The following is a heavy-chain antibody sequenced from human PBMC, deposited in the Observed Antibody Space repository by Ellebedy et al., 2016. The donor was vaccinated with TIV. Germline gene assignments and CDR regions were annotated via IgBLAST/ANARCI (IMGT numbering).Heavy chain of an antibody. Sequence: DSVKGRFTISRDNSKNTLYLQMNSLRAEDTAVYYCALGGRVSHATTVFDYWGQGTLVTVSS. D-gene: IGHD4-11*01. V-gene: IGHV3-30*03. CDR3: ALGGRVSHATTVFDY. J-gene: IGHJ4*02.